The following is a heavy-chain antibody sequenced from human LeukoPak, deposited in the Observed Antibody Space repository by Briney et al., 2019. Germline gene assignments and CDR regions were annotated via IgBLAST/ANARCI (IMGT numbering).Heavy chain of an antibody. CDR1: GGSISSYY. CDR2: IYYCGST. Sequence: SETLSLTCTVSGGSISSYYWSWIRQPPGKGLEWIGYIYYCGSTNYNPSLKSRVTISVDTSKNQFSLKLSSVTAADTAVYYCAGDDPRTTNYGMDVWGKGTTVTVSS. D-gene: IGHD1-1*01. V-gene: IGHV4-59*01. J-gene: IGHJ6*04. CDR3: AGDDPRTTNYGMDV.